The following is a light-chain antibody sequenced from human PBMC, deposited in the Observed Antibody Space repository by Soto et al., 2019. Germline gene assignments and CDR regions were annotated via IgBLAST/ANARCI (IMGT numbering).Light chain of an antibody. CDR2: AAS. J-gene: IGKJ4*01. V-gene: IGKV3-15*01. Sequence: DIVMTQSPVTLSVSPGERATLSCRASQSVNNNLAWYQQKPGQAPRLLIYAASTRATGIPVRFSGSGSGTKFTLTISSLQSEDFAVYYCQQYDNWPPLTFGGGTKVEIK. CDR3: QQYDNWPPLT. CDR1: QSVNNN.